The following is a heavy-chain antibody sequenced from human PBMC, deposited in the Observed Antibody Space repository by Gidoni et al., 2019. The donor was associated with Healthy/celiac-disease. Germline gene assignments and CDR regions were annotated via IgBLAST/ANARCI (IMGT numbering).Heavy chain of an antibody. Sequence: QLQLQESGPGLVKPSETLSLTCTVSGGSISSSSYYWGWIRQPPGKGLEWIGSIYYSGSTYYNPSLKSRVTISVDTSKNQFSLKLSSVTAADTAVYYCARGRITMIVVDPTFDYWGQGTLVTVSS. J-gene: IGHJ4*02. CDR1: GGSISSSSYY. D-gene: IGHD3-22*01. CDR3: ARGRITMIVVDPTFDY. V-gene: IGHV4-39*01. CDR2: IYYSGST.